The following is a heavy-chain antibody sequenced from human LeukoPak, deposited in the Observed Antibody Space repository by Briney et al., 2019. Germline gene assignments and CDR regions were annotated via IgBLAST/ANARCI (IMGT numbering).Heavy chain of an antibody. J-gene: IGHJ4*02. CDR1: GGSISSYY. CDR3: ARDECTNGVCYIIY. CDR2: IYYSGST. V-gene: IGHV4-59*01. Sequence: SETLSLTCTVSGGSISSYYWSWIRQPPGKGLEWIGYIYYSGSTNYNPSLKSRVTISVDTSKNQFSLKLSSVTAADTAVYYCARDECTNGVCYIIYWGQGTLVTVSS. D-gene: IGHD2-8*01.